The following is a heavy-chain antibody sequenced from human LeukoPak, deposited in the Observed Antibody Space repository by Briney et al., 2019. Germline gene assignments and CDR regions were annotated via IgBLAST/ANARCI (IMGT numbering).Heavy chain of an antibody. Sequence: PGGSLRLSCAASGFTFDDYAMHWVRQAPGKGLEWVSAISGSGDRTYYADSVKGRFTIPRDNSKNTLYLQMNSLRAEDTAVYYCAIAVYYDSSGLLGFDYWGQGTLVTVSS. CDR2: ISGSGDRT. CDR1: GFTFDDYA. V-gene: IGHV3-23*01. CDR3: AIAVYYDSSGLLGFDY. D-gene: IGHD3-22*01. J-gene: IGHJ4*02.